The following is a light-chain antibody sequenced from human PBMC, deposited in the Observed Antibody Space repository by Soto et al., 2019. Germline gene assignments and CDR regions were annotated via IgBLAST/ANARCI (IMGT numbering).Light chain of an antibody. CDR3: MQATQPYT. CDR2: MIS. J-gene: IGKJ2*01. V-gene: IGKV2-24*01. CDR1: QSLVHSDGNSY. Sequence: DFVMTQTPLSSPVTLGQPASISCRSSQSLVHSDGNSYLSWLHQRRGQPPRRLIYMISNRFAGVADRCSGSGAGTDFTLKISGVEPEDGGVYYCMQATQPYTFGRGTKLEI.